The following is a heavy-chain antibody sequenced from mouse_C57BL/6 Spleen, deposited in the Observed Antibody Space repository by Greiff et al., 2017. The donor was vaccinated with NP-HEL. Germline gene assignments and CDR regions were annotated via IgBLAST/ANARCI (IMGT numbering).Heavy chain of an antibody. J-gene: IGHJ4*01. CDR3: TRWGYDYDVYYAMDY. V-gene: IGHV1-15*01. D-gene: IGHD2-4*01. CDR2: IDPETGGT. Sequence: QVQLKESGAELVRPGASVTLSCKASGYTFTDYEMHWVKQTPVHGLEWIGAIDPETGGTAYNQKFKGKAILTADKSSSTAYMELRSLTSEDSAVYYCTRWGYDYDVYYAMDYWGQGTSVTVSS. CDR1: GYTFTDYE.